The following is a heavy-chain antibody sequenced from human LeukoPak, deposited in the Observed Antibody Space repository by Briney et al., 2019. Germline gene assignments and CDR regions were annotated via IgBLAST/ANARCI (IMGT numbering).Heavy chain of an antibody. CDR1: GGSISSYY. Sequence: SETLSLTCTVSGGSISSYYWSWIRQPPGKGLEWIGEINHSGSTNYNPSLKSRVTISVDTSKNQFSLKLSSVTAADTAVYYCARRRTLQYSSGWYGYFDYWGQGTLVTVSS. D-gene: IGHD6-19*01. CDR3: ARRRTLQYSSGWYGYFDY. CDR2: INHSGST. J-gene: IGHJ4*02. V-gene: IGHV4-34*01.